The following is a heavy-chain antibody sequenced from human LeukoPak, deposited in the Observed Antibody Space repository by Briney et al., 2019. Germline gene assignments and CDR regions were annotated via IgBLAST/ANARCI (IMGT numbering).Heavy chain of an antibody. CDR3: ARDTEGVVGLFDY. V-gene: IGHV4-34*01. CDR1: GGSFSGYY. Sequence: PSETLSLTCAVYGGSFSGYYWSWIRQPPGKGLEWIGEINHSGSTNYNPSLKSRVTISVDTSKNQFSLKLSSVTAADTAVYYCARDTEGVVGLFDYWGQGTLVTVSS. CDR2: INHSGST. J-gene: IGHJ4*02. D-gene: IGHD2-15*01.